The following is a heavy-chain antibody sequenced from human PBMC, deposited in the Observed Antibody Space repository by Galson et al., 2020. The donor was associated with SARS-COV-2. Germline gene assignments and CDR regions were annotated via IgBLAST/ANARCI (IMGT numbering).Heavy chain of an antibody. CDR3: ARDIYFGSGVFDF. CDR1: GYTFSSYG. J-gene: IGHJ4*02. CDR2: ISAYNGNT. Sequence: ASVKVSCKASGYTFSSYGISWVRQAPGQGLEWMGWISAYNGNTHYARKLQGRVTMTTDTSTSTAYMELRSLRSDDTAVYYCARDIYFGSGVFDFWGQGTLVTVSS. D-gene: IGHD3-10*01. V-gene: IGHV1-18*01.